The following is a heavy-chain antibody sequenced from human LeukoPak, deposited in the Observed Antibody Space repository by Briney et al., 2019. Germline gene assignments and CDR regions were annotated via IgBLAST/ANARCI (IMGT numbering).Heavy chain of an antibody. CDR3: ARDGTPPRGRYSSSWRIHNWFDP. Sequence: ASVTVSCKASGYTFTGYYMHWVRQAPGHGLEWMGWVNPNSGGTNYAQKFQGRVTMTRDTSISTAYMELSRLRSDDTAVYYCARDGTPPRGRYSSSWRIHNWFDPWGQGTLVTVSS. CDR1: GYTFTGYY. CDR2: VNPNSGGT. V-gene: IGHV1-2*02. D-gene: IGHD6-13*01. J-gene: IGHJ5*02.